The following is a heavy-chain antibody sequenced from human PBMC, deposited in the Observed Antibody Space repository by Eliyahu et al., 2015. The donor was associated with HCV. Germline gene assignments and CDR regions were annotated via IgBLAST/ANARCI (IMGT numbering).Heavy chain of an antibody. J-gene: IGHJ6*02. V-gene: IGHV1-18*01. CDR1: GYTFTSYG. CDR2: ISAYNDNT. D-gene: IGHD4-11*01. CDR3: ARDDPQTTRDYYYYGMDV. Sequence: QVQVVQSGAEVKKPGASVKVSCKASGYTFTSYGISWXRQAPGQGLEWMGWISAYNDNTNYAQKLQGRVTMTTETSTSTAYMELRSLRSDDTTVYYCARDDPQTTRDYYYYGMDVWGQGTTVTVSS.